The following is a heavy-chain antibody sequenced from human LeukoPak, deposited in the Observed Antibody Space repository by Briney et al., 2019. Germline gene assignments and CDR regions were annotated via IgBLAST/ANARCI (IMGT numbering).Heavy chain of an antibody. CDR1: GYTFTSYG. CDR3: ARGVVTMVRGEYYFDY. V-gene: IGHV1-2*02. J-gene: IGHJ4*02. CDR2: INPNSGGT. Sequence: VASVKVSCKASGYTFTSYGISWVRQAPGQGLEWMGWINPNSGGTNYAQKFQGRVTMTRDTSISTAYMELSRLRSDDTAVYYCARGVVTMVRGEYYFDYWGQGTLVTVSS. D-gene: IGHD3-10*01.